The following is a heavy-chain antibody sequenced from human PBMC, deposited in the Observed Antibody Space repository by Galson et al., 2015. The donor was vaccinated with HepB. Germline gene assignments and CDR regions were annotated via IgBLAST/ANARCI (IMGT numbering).Heavy chain of an antibody. J-gene: IGHJ6*02. V-gene: IGHV3-23*01. CDR1: GFIFGDYA. CDR3: SKATSDDFWSGSRNAMDV. CDR2: ISYSGRTT. Sequence: SLRLSCAASGFIFGDYALSWVRQAPGRGPEWVSSISYSGRTTYYADSVKGRFTISRDNSKNTLYLQMNSLRVEDTAPYFCSKATSDDFWSGSRNAMDVWGRGTKVTVSS. D-gene: IGHD3/OR15-3a*01.